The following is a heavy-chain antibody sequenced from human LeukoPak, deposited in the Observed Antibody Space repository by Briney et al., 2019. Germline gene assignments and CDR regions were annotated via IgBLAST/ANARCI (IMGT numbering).Heavy chain of an antibody. CDR2: IKQDGSEK. J-gene: IGHJ4*02. CDR1: GFTFTKYW. CDR3: ARGLDCRSTSCYLDN. D-gene: IGHD2-2*01. Sequence: GGSLRLSCAASGFTFTKYWMTWVRQAPGKGLEWVANIKQDGSEKFYVDSVKGRFTISRDNAKNLLDLQINSLGAEDTAVYYCARGLDCRSTSCYLDNWGQGTLVTVSS. V-gene: IGHV3-7*01.